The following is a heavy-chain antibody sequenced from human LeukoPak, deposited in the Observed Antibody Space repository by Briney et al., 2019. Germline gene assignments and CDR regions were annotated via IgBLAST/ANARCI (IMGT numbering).Heavy chain of an antibody. Sequence: RGSLRLSCAASGFTFSSYGMNWVRQAPGKGLEWVSYIGTSSSTIYYADSVKGRFTISRDNAKNSLYLQMNSLRAEDTAVYYCARANSYAVAAPRDHWGQGALVTVSS. CDR2: IGTSSSTI. CDR1: GFTFSSYG. J-gene: IGHJ4*02. CDR3: ARANSYAVAAPRDH. D-gene: IGHD6-19*01. V-gene: IGHV3-48*04.